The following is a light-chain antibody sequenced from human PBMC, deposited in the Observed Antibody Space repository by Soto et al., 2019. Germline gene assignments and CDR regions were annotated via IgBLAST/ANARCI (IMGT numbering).Light chain of an antibody. CDR1: SSNIGAGYD. CDR2: GNS. CDR3: QSYYSSLSGSV. Sequence: QAVVTQPPSVSGAPGQRVTISCTGSSSNIGAGYDVHWYQQLPGTAPKLLIYGNSNRPSGVPDRFSGSKSGTSASLAITGLQAEDEADYYCQSYYSSLSGSVFGGGTKVTVL. V-gene: IGLV1-40*01. J-gene: IGLJ3*02.